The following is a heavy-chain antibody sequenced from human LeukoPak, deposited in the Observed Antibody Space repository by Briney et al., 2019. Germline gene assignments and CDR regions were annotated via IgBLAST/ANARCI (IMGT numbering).Heavy chain of an antibody. CDR2: IIPILGIA. CDR3: AREGSGYSYFDY. CDR1: GYTFTGYY. D-gene: IGHD3-3*01. V-gene: IGHV1-69*04. Sequence: GASVKVSCKASGYTFTGYYMHWVRQAPGQGLEWMGRIIPILGIANYAQKFQGRVTITADKSTSTAYMELSSLRSEDTAVYYCAREGSGYSYFDYWGQGTLVTVSS. J-gene: IGHJ4*02.